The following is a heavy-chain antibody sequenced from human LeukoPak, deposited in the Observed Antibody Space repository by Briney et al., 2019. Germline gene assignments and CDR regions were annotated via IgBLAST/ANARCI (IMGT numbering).Heavy chain of an antibody. CDR1: GGSFNSYY. V-gene: IGHV4-59*08. CDR3: ARQGSMTRGGYWLDP. CDR2: IHNSGRT. J-gene: IGHJ5*02. Sequence: SETLSLTCTVSGGSFNSYYWSWIRQPPGKGLEWIGYIHNSGRTNYSPSLESRVTISVDTSKNQFSLKLTSVTVADTAVYFCARQGSMTRGGYWLDPWGQGTLVIVSS. D-gene: IGHD3-10*01.